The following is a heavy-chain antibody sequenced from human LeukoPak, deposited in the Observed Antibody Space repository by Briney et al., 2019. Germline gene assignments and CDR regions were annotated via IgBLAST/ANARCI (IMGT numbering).Heavy chain of an antibody. CDR2: IYHSGST. Sequence: SETLSLTCTVSGYSISSGYYWGWIRHPPGKGLEWIGSIYHSGSTYYNPSLKSRVTISVDTSKNQFSLKLSSVTAADTAVYYCARQASGGPRHMDVWGKGTTVTVSS. V-gene: IGHV4-38-2*02. CDR3: ARQASGGPRHMDV. J-gene: IGHJ6*03. CDR1: GYSISSGYY. D-gene: IGHD3-10*01.